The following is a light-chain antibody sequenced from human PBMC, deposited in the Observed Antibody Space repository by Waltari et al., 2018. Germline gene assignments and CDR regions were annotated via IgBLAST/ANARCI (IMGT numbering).Light chain of an antibody. CDR1: NLGSNF. V-gene: IGLV3-1*01. Sequence: SNELTHPPSVSVSPGQTASLTCPGNNLGSNFVCWYQQKPGQPPVVVIYEDTKRPSGIPDRFSGSNSGKIATLTISGTQARDEADYYCQAWDSSTVVFGGGTKLAVL. CDR3: QAWDSSTVV. J-gene: IGLJ2*01. CDR2: EDT.